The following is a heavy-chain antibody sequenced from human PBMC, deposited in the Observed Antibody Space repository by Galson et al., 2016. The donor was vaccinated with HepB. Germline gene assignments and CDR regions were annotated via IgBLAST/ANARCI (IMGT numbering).Heavy chain of an antibody. V-gene: IGHV3-23*01. J-gene: IGHJ4*02. CDR3: AKDRGYCSGGSCPKAFDF. CDR2: ISGSDAST. D-gene: IGHD2-15*01. CDR1: GFTFSNYA. Sequence: SLRLSCAASGFTFSNYAMSWVRQAPGKGLEWVSVISGSDASTYFADSVKGRFTISRDNSKDTLYLQMNSLRAEDTAVYYCAKDRGYCSGGSCPKAFDFWGQGTLVTVSS.